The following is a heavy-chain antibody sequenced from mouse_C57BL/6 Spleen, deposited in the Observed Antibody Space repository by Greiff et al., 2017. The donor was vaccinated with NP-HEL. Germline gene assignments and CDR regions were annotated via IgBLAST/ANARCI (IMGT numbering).Heavy chain of an antibody. J-gene: IGHJ3*01. CDR3: AREDWSWFAY. Sequence: QVQLQQPGAELVKPGASVKLSCKASGYTFTSYWMHWVKQRPGQGLEWIGMIHPNSGSTNYNEKFKSKATLTVDKSSSPAYMQLSSLTSEDSAVYYCAREDWSWFAYWGQGTLVTVSA. V-gene: IGHV1-64*01. D-gene: IGHD4-1*01. CDR2: IHPNSGST. CDR1: GYTFTSYW.